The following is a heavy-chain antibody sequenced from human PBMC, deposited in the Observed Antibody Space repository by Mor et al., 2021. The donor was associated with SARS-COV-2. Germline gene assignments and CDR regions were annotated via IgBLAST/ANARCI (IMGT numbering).Heavy chain of an antibody. CDR3: ARDNCGGDCYPPNYYDYGMDV. J-gene: IGHJ6*02. V-gene: IGHV4-31*02. Sequence: YSPSLKSRFTISVDTSKNQFSLKLTSVTAADTAVYYCARDNCGGDCYPPNYYDYGMDVWGQGTTVTV. D-gene: IGHD2-21*02.